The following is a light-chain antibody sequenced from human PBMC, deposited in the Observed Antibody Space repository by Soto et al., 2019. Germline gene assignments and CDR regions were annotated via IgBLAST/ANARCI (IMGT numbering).Light chain of an antibody. Sequence: EIVLTQSPGTLSLSPGERATLSCRASQSVSSYLAWYQQKPGKAPRLLIYDASTRATGISARFSGSGSGTDFTLTISSLEPEDFAVYYCQQRSNWPVTFGQGTKV. J-gene: IGKJ1*01. V-gene: IGKV3-11*01. CDR3: QQRSNWPVT. CDR1: QSVSSY. CDR2: DAS.